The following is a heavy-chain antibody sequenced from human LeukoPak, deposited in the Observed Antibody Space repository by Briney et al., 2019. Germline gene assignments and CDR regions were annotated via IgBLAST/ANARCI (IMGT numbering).Heavy chain of an antibody. CDR1: GYTFTDYD. V-gene: IGHV1-18*01. J-gene: IGHJ4*02. Sequence: ASVRVSCKTSGYTFTDYDITWVRQAPGQGLEWMGGVSPYNGNTYYSQRFQDRVIITKDTSTGTAYMDLRDLRTDDTAMYYCARNGRVRRVVKDLFEYWGQGTLVAVSS. CDR2: VSPYNGNT. D-gene: IGHD3-10*01. CDR3: ARNGRVRRVVKDLFEY.